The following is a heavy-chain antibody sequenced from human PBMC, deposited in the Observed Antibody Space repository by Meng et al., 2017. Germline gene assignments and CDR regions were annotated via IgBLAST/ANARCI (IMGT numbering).Heavy chain of an antibody. D-gene: IGHD3-3*01. CDR2: ISWNSGSI. CDR3: AKEGGAGITIFGVNWFDP. J-gene: IGHJ5*01. V-gene: IGHV3-9*03. Sequence: GGSLRLSCAASGFTFDDYAMHWVRQAPGKGLEWVSGISWNSGSIGYADSVKGRFIISRDNAKNSLYLQMNSLRAEDMALYYCAKEGGAGITIFGVNWFDPWGQGTLVTVSS. CDR1: GFTFDDYA.